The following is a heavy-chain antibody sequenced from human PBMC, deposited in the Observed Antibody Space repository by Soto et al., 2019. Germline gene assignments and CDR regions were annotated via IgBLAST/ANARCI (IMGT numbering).Heavy chain of an antibody. V-gene: IGHV1-69*13. CDR2: IIPLFGTT. Sequence: SVKVSCKASGGTFSSYGISWVRQAPGRGLEWMGGIIPLFGTTNYAQKFRGRVTVTADESTSTAYMELRGLRFEDTAVYYCARAHGSSWYNWFDPWGQGTMVTVYS. D-gene: IGHD6-13*01. J-gene: IGHJ5*02. CDR3: ARAHGSSWYNWFDP. CDR1: GGTFSSYG.